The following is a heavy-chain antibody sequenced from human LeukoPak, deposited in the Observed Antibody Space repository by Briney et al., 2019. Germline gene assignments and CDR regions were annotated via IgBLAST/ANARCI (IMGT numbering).Heavy chain of an antibody. D-gene: IGHD6-19*01. Sequence: SETLSLTRTVSGGSISSYYWSWIRQPPGKGLEWIGYIYYSGSTNYNPSLKSRVTISVDTSKNQFSLKLSSVTAADTAVYYCARGAAVAGKIDYWGQGTLVTVSS. V-gene: IGHV4-59*01. CDR2: IYYSGST. CDR3: ARGAAVAGKIDY. CDR1: GGSISSYY. J-gene: IGHJ4*02.